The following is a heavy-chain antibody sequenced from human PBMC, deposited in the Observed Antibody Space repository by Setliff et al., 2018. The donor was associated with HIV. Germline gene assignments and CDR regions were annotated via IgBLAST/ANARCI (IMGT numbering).Heavy chain of an antibody. Sequence: SVKVSCKASGFTFTSSAMQWVRQARGQRLEWIGWIVVGSGNTNYAQKFQERVTITRDMSTSTAYMELSSLRSEDTAVYYCAAGYYYDSSGYYQVFDYWGQGTLVTVS. V-gene: IGHV1-58*02. CDR1: GFTFTSSA. CDR3: AAGYYYDSSGYYQVFDY. D-gene: IGHD3-22*01. J-gene: IGHJ4*02. CDR2: IVVGSGNT.